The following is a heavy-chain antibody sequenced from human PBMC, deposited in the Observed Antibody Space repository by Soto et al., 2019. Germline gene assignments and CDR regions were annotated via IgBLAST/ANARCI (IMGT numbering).Heavy chain of an antibody. J-gene: IGHJ4*02. Sequence: GASVQVSCKASGGTFSSYAISWVRQAPGQGLEWMGGIIPIFGTANYAQKFQGRVTITADESTSTAYMELSSLRSEDTAVYYCARATFRKGYSPPYYFDYWGQGTLVTV. CDR2: IIPIFGTA. CDR3: ARATFRKGYSPPYYFDY. CDR1: GGTFSSYA. V-gene: IGHV1-69*13. D-gene: IGHD5-18*01.